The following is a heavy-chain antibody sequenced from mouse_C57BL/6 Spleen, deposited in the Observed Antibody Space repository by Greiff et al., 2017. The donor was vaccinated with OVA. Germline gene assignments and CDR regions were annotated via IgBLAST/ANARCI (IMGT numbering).Heavy chain of an antibody. J-gene: IGHJ2*01. V-gene: IGHV1-26*01. CDR1: GYTFTDYY. Sequence: VQLQQSGPELVKPGASVKISCKASGYTFTDYYMNWVKQSHGKSLEWIGDINPNNGGTSYNQKFKGKATLTVDKSSSTAYMELRSLTSEDSAVYYCAREGDLYWGQGTTLTVSS. CDR2: INPNNGGT. CDR3: AREGDLY. D-gene: IGHD3-3*01.